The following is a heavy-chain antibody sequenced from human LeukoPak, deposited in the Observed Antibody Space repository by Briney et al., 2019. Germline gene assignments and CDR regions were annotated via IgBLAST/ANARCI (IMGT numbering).Heavy chain of an antibody. Sequence: GGSLRLSCAASGFTLSGYWMHWVRQAPGKGLVWVSRIKSDGSSTSYADSVKGRFTISRDNAKNTLYLQMNSLRAEDTAVYYCARDLRSGWYSDYWGQGTLVTVSS. J-gene: IGHJ4*02. V-gene: IGHV3-74*01. CDR3: ARDLRSGWYSDY. CDR2: IKSDGSST. D-gene: IGHD6-19*01. CDR1: GFTLSGYW.